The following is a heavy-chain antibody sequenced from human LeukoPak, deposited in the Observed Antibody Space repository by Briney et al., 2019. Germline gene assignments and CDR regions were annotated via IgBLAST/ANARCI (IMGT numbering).Heavy chain of an antibody. CDR3: ARDYGDYGGWWFDP. CDR2: ISSSSSYI. J-gene: IGHJ5*02. D-gene: IGHD4-17*01. CDR1: GFSVSSNY. Sequence: GGSLRLSCAASGFSVSSNYMSWVRQAPGKGLEWVSSISSSSSYIYYADSVKGRFTISRDNAKNSLYLQMNSLRAEDTAVYYCARDYGDYGGWWFDPWGQGTLVTVSS. V-gene: IGHV3-21*01.